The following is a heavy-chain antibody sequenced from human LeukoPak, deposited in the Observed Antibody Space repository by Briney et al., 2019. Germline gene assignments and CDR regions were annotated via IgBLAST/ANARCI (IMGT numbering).Heavy chain of an antibody. J-gene: IGHJ5*02. CDR3: ARGRDWFDP. Sequence: SETLSLTCTVSGGSISSYYWSWIRQPPXXXLEWIGYIYYSGSTNYNPSLKSRVTISVDTSKNQFSLKLSSVTAADTAVYYCARGRDWFDPWGQGTLVTVSS. CDR2: IYYSGST. V-gene: IGHV4-59*01. CDR1: GGSISSYY.